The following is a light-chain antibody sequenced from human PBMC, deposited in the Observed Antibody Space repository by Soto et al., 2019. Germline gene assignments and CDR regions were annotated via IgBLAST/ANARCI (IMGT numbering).Light chain of an antibody. Sequence: TQSLATLSVSPGERATLSCRASQSVSSKLAWYQQKPGQGPRLLIYGASTRATGIPARFSGSGSGTEFTLTISSLQSEDFAVYYCQHYSTWLWTFGQGTKVEIK. J-gene: IGKJ1*01. CDR3: QHYSTWLWT. CDR1: QSVSSK. V-gene: IGKV3-15*01. CDR2: GAS.